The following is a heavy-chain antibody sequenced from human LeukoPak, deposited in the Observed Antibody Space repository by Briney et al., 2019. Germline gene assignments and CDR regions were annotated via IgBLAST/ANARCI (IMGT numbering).Heavy chain of an antibody. CDR1: GFTFDDYA. CDR3: TKLSGPYSSSYYFDH. D-gene: IGHD6-6*01. V-gene: IGHV3-9*01. Sequence: GGSLRLSCAASGFTFDDYAMYWVRQAPGKGLEWVSGISWNSGIINYAGSVKGRFSISRDNSKNTLYLQMNSLRAEDTAVYYCTKLSGPYSSSYYFDHWGQGTLVTVSS. CDR2: ISWNSGII. J-gene: IGHJ4*02.